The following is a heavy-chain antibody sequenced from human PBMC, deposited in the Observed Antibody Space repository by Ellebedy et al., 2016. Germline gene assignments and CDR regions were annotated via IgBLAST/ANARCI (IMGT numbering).Heavy chain of an antibody. CDR1: GGSFSGYY. D-gene: IGHD3-22*01. CDR2: INHSGST. CDR3: ASSPVSDYYDSSGYYYSAAS. Sequence: SETLSLXCAVYGGSFSGYYWSWIRQPPGKGLEWIGEINHSGSTNYNPSLKSRVTISVDTSKNQFSLKLSSVTAADTAVYYCASSPVSDYYDSSGYYYSAASWGQGTLVTVSS. J-gene: IGHJ5*02. V-gene: IGHV4-34*01.